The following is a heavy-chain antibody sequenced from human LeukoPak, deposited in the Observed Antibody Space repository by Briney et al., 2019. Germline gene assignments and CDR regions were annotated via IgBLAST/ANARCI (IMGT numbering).Heavy chain of an antibody. J-gene: IGHJ4*02. CDR1: GFTFSSYG. CDR2: IRYDGSNK. CDR3: AKSRRGAGTTYRFDY. D-gene: IGHD1-1*01. V-gene: IGHV3-30*02. Sequence: GGSLRLSCAASGFTFSSYGMHWVRQAPGKGLEWVAFIRYDGSNKYYADSVKGRFTISRDNSKNTLYLQMNSLRAEDTAVYYCAKSRRGAGTTYRFDYWGQGTLVTVSS.